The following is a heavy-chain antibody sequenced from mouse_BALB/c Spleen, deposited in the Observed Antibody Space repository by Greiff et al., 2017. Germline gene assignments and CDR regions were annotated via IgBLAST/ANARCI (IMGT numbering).Heavy chain of an antibody. Sequence: EVQLVESGGDLVKPGGSLKLSCAASGFTFSSYGMSWVRQTPDKRLEWVATISSGGSYTYYPDSVKGRFTISRDNAKNTLYLQMSSLRSEDTAMYYCARVGGNYDAMDYWGQGTSVTVSS. J-gene: IGHJ4*01. D-gene: IGHD1-1*02. V-gene: IGHV5-6*01. CDR2: ISSGGSYT. CDR3: ARVGGNYDAMDY. CDR1: GFTFSSYG.